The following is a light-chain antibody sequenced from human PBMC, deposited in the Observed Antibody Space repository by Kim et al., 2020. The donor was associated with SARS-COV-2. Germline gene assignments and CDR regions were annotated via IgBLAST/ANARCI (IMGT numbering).Light chain of an antibody. CDR2: KAS. CDR3: QQYNSYSYT. J-gene: IGKJ2*01. V-gene: IGKV1-5*03. CDR1: QSISGS. Sequence: DIQMTQSPSTLSASVGDRVTITCRASQSISGSLAWYQQKPGKAPKFLIYKASILESGVPSRFSGSGSGTEFSLTISSLQPDDFATYYCQQYNSYSYTFGQGTKVDIK.